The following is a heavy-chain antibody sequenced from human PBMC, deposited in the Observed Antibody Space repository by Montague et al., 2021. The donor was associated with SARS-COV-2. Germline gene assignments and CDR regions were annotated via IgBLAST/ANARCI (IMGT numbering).Heavy chain of an antibody. J-gene: IGHJ4*02. V-gene: IGHV4-61*02. CDR1: GGSINSCRYY. CDR3: ARGPDTAISRDEI. D-gene: IGHD2-2*02. Sequence: TLSLTCTVSGGSINSCRYYWSWIRQTAGKGLDWIVRIHTSGSSNYNLSLKIRVTISVDASNYQLSLNVRSVTAADTSVYYCARGPDTAISRDEIWGQGTLVTVSS. CDR2: IHTSGSS.